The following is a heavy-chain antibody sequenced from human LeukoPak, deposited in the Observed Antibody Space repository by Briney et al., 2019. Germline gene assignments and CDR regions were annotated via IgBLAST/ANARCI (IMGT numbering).Heavy chain of an antibody. CDR2: IYYSGTT. J-gene: IGHJ5*02. CDR1: GASISIYY. V-gene: IGHV4-59*01. CDR3: ARVTGSSGGFDP. D-gene: IGHD3-10*01. Sequence: PSQTLSLTCTVSGASISIYYWSWIRQPPGKGLEWIGYIYYSGTTNSNPSLKSRVTISVDTSKNRFSLKLSSVTSADTAVYYCARVTGSSGGFDPWGQGILVTVSS.